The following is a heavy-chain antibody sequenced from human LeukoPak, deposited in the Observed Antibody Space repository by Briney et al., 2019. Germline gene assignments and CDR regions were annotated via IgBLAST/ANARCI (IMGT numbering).Heavy chain of an antibody. CDR3: ARDGSYYDSSGCDY. Sequence: GGSLRLSCAASGFTFSSYWMSWVRQAPGKGLEWVADIKQDGSEKYYVDSVKGRFTISRDNAKNSLYLQMNSLRAEDTAVYYCARDGSYYDSSGCDYWGQGTLVTVSS. V-gene: IGHV3-7*01. D-gene: IGHD3-22*01. CDR2: IKQDGSEK. CDR1: GFTFSSYW. J-gene: IGHJ4*02.